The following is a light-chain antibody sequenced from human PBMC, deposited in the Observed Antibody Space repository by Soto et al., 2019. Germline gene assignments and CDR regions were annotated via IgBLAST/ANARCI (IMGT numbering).Light chain of an antibody. CDR2: GAS. CDR1: QSVGYS. Sequence: EIVMTQSPATLSVSPGERATLSCRASQSVGYSVAWYQQKPGQAPKLLIYGASTRATGIPARFSGSGSGTEFTLTISSLQSEDSAVYYCQQFKLNSWLITFGQGTRLEIK. CDR3: QQFKLNSWLIT. V-gene: IGKV3D-15*01. J-gene: IGKJ5*01.